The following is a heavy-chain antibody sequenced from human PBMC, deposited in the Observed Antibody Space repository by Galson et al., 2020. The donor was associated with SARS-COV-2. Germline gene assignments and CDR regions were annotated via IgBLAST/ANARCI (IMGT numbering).Heavy chain of an antibody. CDR1: GYTFTSYD. J-gene: IGHJ4*02. CDR2: MNPYSGTT. V-gene: IGHV1-8*01. Sequence: ASVKVSCKASGYTFTSYDVNWVRQAPGQGLEWMGWMNPYSGTTAYAQRFQGRVSMTVNTAVSTAYMELSSLRPDDTAIYYCARSLLRAYFDWGQGTLVTVSS. CDR3: ARSLLRAYFD. D-gene: IGHD2-21*01.